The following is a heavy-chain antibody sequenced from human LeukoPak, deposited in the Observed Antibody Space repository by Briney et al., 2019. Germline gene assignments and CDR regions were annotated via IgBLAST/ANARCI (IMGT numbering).Heavy chain of an antibody. V-gene: IGHV3-48*01. CDR3: ARDSPRTYYDFWSGYYPY. CDR1: GFTFSSYS. Sequence: GGSLRLSCAASGFTFSSYSMNWVRQAPGKGLEWVSYISSSSSTIYYADSVKGRFTISRDNAKNSLYLQMNSLRAEDTAVYYCARDSPRTYYDFWSGYYPYWGQGTLVTVSS. J-gene: IGHJ4*02. D-gene: IGHD3-3*01. CDR2: ISSSSSTI.